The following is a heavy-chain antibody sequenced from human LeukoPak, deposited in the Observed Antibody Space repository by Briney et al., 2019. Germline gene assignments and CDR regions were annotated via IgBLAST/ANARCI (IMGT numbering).Heavy chain of an antibody. V-gene: IGHV3-30*04. CDR1: GFTFSSYA. CDR3: ARDRDGHYFDY. CDR2: ISYDGSNK. D-gene: IGHD2-21*02. J-gene: IGHJ4*02. Sequence: PGGSLRLSCAASGFTFSSYAMSWVRQAPGKGLEWVAVISYDGSNKYYADSVKGRFTISRDNSKNTLYLQMNSLRAEDTAVYYCARDRDGHYFDYWGQGTLVTVSS.